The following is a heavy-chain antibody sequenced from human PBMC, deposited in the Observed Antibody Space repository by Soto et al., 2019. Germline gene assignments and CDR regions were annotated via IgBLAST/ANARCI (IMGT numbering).Heavy chain of an antibody. V-gene: IGHV4-30-2*01. CDR1: GGSISSGGYS. D-gene: IGHD1-1*01. CDR2: IYHSGST. CDR3: AILVGTTS. J-gene: IGHJ4*02. Sequence: SETLSLTCAVSGGSISSGGYSWSWIRQPPGKGLEWIGYIYHSGSTYYNPSLKSRVTISVDRSKNQFSLKLSSVTAADTAVYYCAILVGTTSWGQGTLVTVSS.